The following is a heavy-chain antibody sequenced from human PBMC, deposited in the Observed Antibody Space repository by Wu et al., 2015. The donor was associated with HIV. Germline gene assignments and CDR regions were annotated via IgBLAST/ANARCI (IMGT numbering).Heavy chain of an antibody. D-gene: IGHD3-9*01. CDR1: GGTFSSYA. CDR3: ARGAQILTGYYASWFDP. V-gene: IGHV1-69*13. J-gene: IGHJ5*02. CDR2: IIPIFGTA. Sequence: QVQLVQSGAEVKKPGSSVKVSCKASGGTFSSYAISWVRQAPGQGLEWMGRIIPIFGTANYAQKFQGRVTITADESTSTAYMELSSLRSEDTAVYYCARGAQILTGYYASWFDPWGQGTLVTVSS.